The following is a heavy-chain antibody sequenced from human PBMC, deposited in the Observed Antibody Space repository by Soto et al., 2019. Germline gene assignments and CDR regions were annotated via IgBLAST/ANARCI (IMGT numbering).Heavy chain of an antibody. CDR1: GFTFSSYA. CDR2: ISYDGSNK. V-gene: IGHV3-30-3*01. J-gene: IGHJ4*02. Sequence: QVQLVESGGGVVQPGRSLRLSCAASGFTFSSYAMHWVHQGPGKGLEWVALISYDGSNKYYADSVKGRFTISRDNSKNTLYLQMNSLRTEDTAVYYCGRCSSTISHLGADYWGQGTLVTVSS. CDR3: GRCSSTISHLGADY. D-gene: IGHD2-2*01.